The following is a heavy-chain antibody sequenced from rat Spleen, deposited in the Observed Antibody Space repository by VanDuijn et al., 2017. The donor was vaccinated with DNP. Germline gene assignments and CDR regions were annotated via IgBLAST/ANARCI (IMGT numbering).Heavy chain of an antibody. CDR3: TTDFERGY. D-gene: IGHD1-11*01. V-gene: IGHV5-20*01. J-gene: IGHJ2*01. Sequence: EVQLVESGGDLVQPGRSLKLSCAASGFSFSDYDMAWVRQAPKKGLEWVATMSYDGRRTYYRDSVKGRFTISRDNARSTLYLQMDSLRSEDTATYYCTTDFERGYWGQGVMVTVSS. CDR1: GFSFSDYD. CDR2: MSYDGRRT.